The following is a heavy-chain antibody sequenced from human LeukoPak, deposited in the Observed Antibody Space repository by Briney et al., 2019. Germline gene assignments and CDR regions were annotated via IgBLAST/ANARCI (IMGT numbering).Heavy chain of an antibody. CDR3: ARAPGPPYFDY. Sequence: GGSLRLSCAAPGFTFSSYSMNWVRQAPGKGLEWVSYISSSSSTIYYADSVKGRFTISRDNAKNSLYLQMNSLRAEDTAVYYCARAPGPPYFDYWGQGTLVTVSS. CDR1: GFTFSSYS. CDR2: ISSSSSTI. V-gene: IGHV3-48*01. J-gene: IGHJ4*02.